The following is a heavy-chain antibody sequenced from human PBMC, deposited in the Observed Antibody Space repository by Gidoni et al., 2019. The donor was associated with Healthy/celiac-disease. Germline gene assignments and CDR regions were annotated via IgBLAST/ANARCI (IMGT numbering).Heavy chain of an antibody. CDR1: GYSFTSYW. V-gene: IGHV5-51*01. D-gene: IGHD3-3*01. Sequence: EMQLVQCGAEVRKRGAPLKLSCKASGYSFTSYWIGGVRQVPGKGLEWMGIIYPGNSDTSYSPSFQGQVTISADKSISTDYLQCSSLKASDTAMYYWSRLGACWSGYLTGYFDYWGQGTLVTVSS. CDR3: SRLGACWSGYLTGYFDY. CDR2: IYPGNSDT. J-gene: IGHJ4*02.